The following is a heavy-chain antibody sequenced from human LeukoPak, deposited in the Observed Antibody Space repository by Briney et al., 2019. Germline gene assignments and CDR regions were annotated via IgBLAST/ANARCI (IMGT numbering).Heavy chain of an antibody. Sequence: GSLRLSCAASGFTFSSYSMNWVRQAPGKGLEWVSYISSRSSTIYYADSVKGRFTISRDNATNSLYLQMNSLRAEDTAVYYCARGSGGYCSGGSCYSWGQGTLVTVSS. CDR1: GFTFSSYS. J-gene: IGHJ4*02. V-gene: IGHV3-48*04. CDR2: ISSRSSTI. CDR3: ARGSGGYCSGGSCYS. D-gene: IGHD2-15*01.